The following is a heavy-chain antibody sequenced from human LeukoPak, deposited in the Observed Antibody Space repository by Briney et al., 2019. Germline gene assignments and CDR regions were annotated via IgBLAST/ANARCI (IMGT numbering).Heavy chain of an antibody. J-gene: IGHJ4*02. Sequence: GGSLRLSCVASGFIFSSYSMNWVRQAPGKGLEWVSSISSSSSYIYYADSVKGRFTISRDNAKNSLYLQMNSLRAEDTAMYYCARDVSSKSFDYWGQGTLVTVSS. CDR3: ARDVSSKSFDY. D-gene: IGHD2-2*01. CDR2: ISSSSSYI. CDR1: GFIFSSYS. V-gene: IGHV3-21*01.